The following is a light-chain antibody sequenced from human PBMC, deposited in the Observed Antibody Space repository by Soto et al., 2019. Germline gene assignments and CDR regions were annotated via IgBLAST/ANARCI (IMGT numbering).Light chain of an antibody. Sequence: IVLTQSPGTLSLSPGERATLSCRAGQSVTSDYLAWYQQKPGQAPRLLIHGASSRATGIPDRFSGSGSGTDFTLTISRLEPEDFAVYYCQQLTDWPPQWTFGQGTKVDIK. CDR3: QQLTDWPPQWT. CDR2: GAS. V-gene: IGKV3D-20*02. J-gene: IGKJ1*01. CDR1: QSVTSDY.